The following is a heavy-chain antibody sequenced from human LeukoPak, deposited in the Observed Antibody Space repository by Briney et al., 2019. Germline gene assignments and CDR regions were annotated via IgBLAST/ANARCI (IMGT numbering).Heavy chain of an antibody. D-gene: IGHD2-15*01. V-gene: IGHV3-30*03. CDR3: ARDRGLCSGGRCYSGGFDY. CDR1: GLTFSSSW. CDR2: ISYDGSNK. J-gene: IGHJ4*02. Sequence: PPGGSLRLSCAVSGLTFSSSWMDWVRQAPGKGLEWVAAISYDGSNKQYADSVKGRFTISRDNSKNTLYLQMNSLRAEDTAVYYCARDRGLCSGGRCYSGGFDYWGQGTLVTVSS.